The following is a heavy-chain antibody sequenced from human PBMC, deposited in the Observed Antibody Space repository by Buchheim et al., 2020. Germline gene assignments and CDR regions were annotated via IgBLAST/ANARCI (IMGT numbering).Heavy chain of an antibody. J-gene: IGHJ4*02. CDR3: TTDPDIVVVPAARRFDY. D-gene: IGHD2-2*01. Sequence: EVQLVESGGGLVKPGGSLRLSCAASGFTFSNAWMSWVRQAPGKGLEWVGRIKSKTDGGTTDYAAPGKGRFTISRDDSKKTVYLQMNSLKTEDTAVYYCTTDPDIVVVPAARRFDYWGQGTL. V-gene: IGHV3-15*01. CDR2: IKSKTDGGTT. CDR1: GFTFSNAW.